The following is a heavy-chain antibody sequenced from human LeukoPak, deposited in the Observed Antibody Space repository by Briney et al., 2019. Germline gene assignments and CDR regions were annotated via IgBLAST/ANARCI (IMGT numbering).Heavy chain of an antibody. J-gene: IGHJ6*02. CDR2: INAGNGNT. CDR1: GYTLTSYA. CDR3: ARVNSRGPYYYYYGMDV. V-gene: IGHV1-3*01. D-gene: IGHD6-13*01. Sequence: ASVKVSCKASGYTLTSYAMHWVRQAPGQRLEWMGWINAGNGNTKYSQKFQGRVTITRDTSASTAYMELSSLRSEDTAVYYCARVNSRGPYYYYYGMDVWGQGTTVTVSS.